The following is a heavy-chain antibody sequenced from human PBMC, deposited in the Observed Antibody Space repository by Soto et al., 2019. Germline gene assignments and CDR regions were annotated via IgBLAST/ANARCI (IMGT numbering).Heavy chain of an antibody. CDR1: SGSISSSNW. D-gene: IGHD6-19*01. CDR2: IYHSGST. CDR3: AGGITVAGPSRDGFDI. V-gene: IGHV4-4*02. Sequence: QVQLQESGPGLVKPSGTLSLTCPVSSGSISSSNWWSWVRQSPGKGMEWIGEIYHSGSTNYNPSLKSRFTISVDKSTNQFSLKLSSVTAADTAVYYCAGGITVAGPSRDGFDIWGQGTMVTVSS. J-gene: IGHJ3*02.